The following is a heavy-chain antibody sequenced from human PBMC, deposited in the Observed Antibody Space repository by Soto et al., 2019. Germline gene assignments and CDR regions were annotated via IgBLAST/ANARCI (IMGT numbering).Heavy chain of an antibody. CDR1: GFTFDDYA. CDR3: AKAGTVGVVIGGFDP. CDR2: ISWNSGSI. J-gene: IGHJ5*02. Sequence: EVQLVESGGGLVQPGRSLRLSCAASGFTFDDYAMHWVRQAPGKGLEWVSGISWNSGSIGYADSVKGRFTISRDNAKNSLYLQMNSLRAEDTALYYCAKAGTVGVVIGGFDPWGQGTLVTVSS. V-gene: IGHV3-9*01. D-gene: IGHD3-3*01.